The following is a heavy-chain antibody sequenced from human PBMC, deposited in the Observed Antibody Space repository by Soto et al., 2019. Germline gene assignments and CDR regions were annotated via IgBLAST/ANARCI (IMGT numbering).Heavy chain of an antibody. Sequence: QVQLQESGPGLVKPSETLSLSCTVSGDSITKISSRGDYWGWIRQAPGKGLEWIGSIYYIGSTFFNPSLKRRLTMSVDTSKNEFSLKLSSVNAADTAVYYWARHPRDHEDSSGYFDYWGRGTLVTVSS. CDR3: ARHPRDHEDSSGYFDY. CDR2: IYYIGST. CDR1: GDSITKISSRGDY. J-gene: IGHJ4*02. D-gene: IGHD3-22*01. V-gene: IGHV4-39*01.